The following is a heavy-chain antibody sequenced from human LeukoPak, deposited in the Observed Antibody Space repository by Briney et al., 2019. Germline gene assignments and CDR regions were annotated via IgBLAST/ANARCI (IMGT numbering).Heavy chain of an antibody. D-gene: IGHD4-17*01. Sequence: SETLSLTCTVSGGSISISSSFWGWIRQPPGKGLEWIGYIYYSGSTYYNPSLKSRVTISVDTSKNQFSLRLSSVTVADTAVYYCARDLYGDRTFDYWGQGTLVTVSS. CDR2: IYYSGST. CDR3: ARDLYGDRTFDY. V-gene: IGHV4-30-4*08. J-gene: IGHJ4*02. CDR1: GGSISISSSF.